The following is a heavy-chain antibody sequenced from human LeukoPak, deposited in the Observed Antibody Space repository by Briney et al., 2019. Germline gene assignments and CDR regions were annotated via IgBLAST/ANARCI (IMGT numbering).Heavy chain of an antibody. Sequence: QTGGSLRLSCAASGFTFSSYAMSWVRQAPGKGLEWVSAISGSGGSTYYAYSVKGRFTISRDNSKTTLYLQMNSLRAEDTAVYYCANPSGYYWYDAFDIWGQGTMVTVSS. CDR2: ISGSGGST. D-gene: IGHD5-12*01. J-gene: IGHJ3*02. CDR1: GFTFSSYA. CDR3: ANPSGYYWYDAFDI. V-gene: IGHV3-23*01.